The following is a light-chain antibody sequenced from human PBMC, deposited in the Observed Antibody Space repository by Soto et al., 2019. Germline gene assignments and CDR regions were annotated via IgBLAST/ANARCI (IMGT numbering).Light chain of an antibody. J-gene: IGLJ1*01. CDR3: SSYTSSSTLYV. Sequence: QSVLTQPAPVSGSPGQSITISCTGTSSDVAGYNYVSWYQRHPGKAPKLMIYEVTNRPSGVSNRFSGSKSGNTASLIISGLQAEDEADYYCSSYTSSSTLYVFGTGTKVTVL. CDR1: SSDVAGYNY. CDR2: EVT. V-gene: IGLV2-14*01.